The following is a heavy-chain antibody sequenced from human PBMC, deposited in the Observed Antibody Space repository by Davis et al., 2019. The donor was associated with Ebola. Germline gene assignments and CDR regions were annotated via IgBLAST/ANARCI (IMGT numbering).Heavy chain of an antibody. D-gene: IGHD2-21*01. CDR3: ARERTSRGGDCLDY. CDR2: IGPSGTDI. J-gene: IGHJ4*02. CDR1: GFIFSSYE. Sequence: PGGSLRLSCAASGFIFSSYEMTWVRQAPGGGLEWISYIGPSGTDIAYADSVRGRFTISRDNAKNSLFLQMNSLRAEDTALYYCARERTSRGGDCLDYWGQGTLVTVSS. V-gene: IGHV3-48*03.